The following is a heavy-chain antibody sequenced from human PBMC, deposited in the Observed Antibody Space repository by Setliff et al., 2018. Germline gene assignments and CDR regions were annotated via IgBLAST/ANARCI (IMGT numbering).Heavy chain of an antibody. V-gene: IGHV1-69*05. CDR2: IIPIFGTA. Sequence: ASVKVSCKASGYTFTSYGISWVRQAPGQGLEWMGGIIPIFGTANYAQKFQGRVTITTDESTSTAYMELSGLRSEDTAVYYCAMPRGTLPERSSKNYYYGMDVWGQGTTVTVSS. D-gene: IGHD3-16*01. CDR3: AMPRGTLPERSSKNYYYGMDV. J-gene: IGHJ6*02. CDR1: GYTFTSYG.